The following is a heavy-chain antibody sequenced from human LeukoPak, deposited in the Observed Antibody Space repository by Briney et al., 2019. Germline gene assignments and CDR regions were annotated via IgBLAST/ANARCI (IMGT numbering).Heavy chain of an antibody. J-gene: IGHJ4*02. CDR2: TNLHGTTV. V-gene: IGHV3-74*01. CDR1: GLSFSNYW. D-gene: IGHD3-3*01. CDR3: AKSQGYDFWSGYYTGPAPLDY. Sequence: GGSLRLSCAVSGLSFSNYWMHWVRQAPGKGLVWVARTNLHGTTVDYADSVKGRFTISRDNAKNTLYLQMNSLRAEDTAVYYCAKSQGYDFWSGYYTGPAPLDYWGQGTLVTVSS.